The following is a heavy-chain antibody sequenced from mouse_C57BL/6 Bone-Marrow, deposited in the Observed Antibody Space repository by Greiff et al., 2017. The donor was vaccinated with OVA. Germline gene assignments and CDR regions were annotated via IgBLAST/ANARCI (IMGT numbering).Heavy chain of an antibody. CDR3: ARGGYGSSYYAMDY. J-gene: IGHJ4*01. V-gene: IGHV1-7*01. CDR2: INPSSGYT. D-gene: IGHD1-1*01. CDR1: GYTFTSYW. Sequence: QVQLQQPGAELVKPGASVKMSCKASGYTFTSYWMHWVKQRPGQGLEWIGYINPSSGYTKYNQKFKDKATLTADKSSSTAYMQLSSLTYEDSAVYYCARGGYGSSYYAMDYWGQGTSVTVSS.